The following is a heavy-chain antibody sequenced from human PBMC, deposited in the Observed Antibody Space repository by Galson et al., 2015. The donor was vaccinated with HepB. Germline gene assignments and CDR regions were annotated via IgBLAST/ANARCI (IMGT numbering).Heavy chain of an antibody. CDR1: GYSFTSYW. J-gene: IGHJ2*01. V-gene: IGHV5-51*01. CDR2: IYPGDSDT. Sequence: QSGAEVTKPGESLKISCKGSGYSFTSYWIGWVRQMPGKGLEWMGIIYPGDSDTRYSPSFQGQVTISADKSISTAYLQWSSLKASDTAMCYCARLSITMVRGVITRYFDLWGRGTLVTVSS. D-gene: IGHD3-10*01. CDR3: ARLSITMVRGVITRYFDL.